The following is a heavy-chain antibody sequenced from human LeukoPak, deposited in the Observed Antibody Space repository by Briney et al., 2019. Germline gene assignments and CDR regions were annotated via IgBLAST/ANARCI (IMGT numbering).Heavy chain of an antibody. CDR1: GGSISSGDYY. D-gene: IGHD6-19*01. CDR3: ARVVLDYSSGWYIDY. V-gene: IGHV4-30-4*08. Sequence: SQTLSLTCTVSGGSISSGDYYWRWIRQPPGKGLEWIGYIYYGGSTYYNPSLKSRVTISVDTSKNQFSLKLSSVTAADTAVYYCARVVLDYSSGWYIDYWGQGTLVTVSS. CDR2: IYYGGST. J-gene: IGHJ4*02.